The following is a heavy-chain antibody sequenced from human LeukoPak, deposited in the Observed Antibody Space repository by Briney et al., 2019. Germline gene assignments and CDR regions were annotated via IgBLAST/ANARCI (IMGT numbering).Heavy chain of an antibody. CDR3: ARDTIPLYYFDSSGYYFHPDY. V-gene: IGHV1-2*02. Sequence: ASVKVSCKASGYSFSGYYIHWVRQPPGQGLELMGWINPNSGGRNYAQKVQGRVTMTRDTYISPAYMELSRLRSDDTAVYYCARDTIPLYYFDSSGYYFHPDYWGQGTLVTVSS. CDR2: INPNSGGR. D-gene: IGHD3-22*01. CDR1: GYSFSGYY. J-gene: IGHJ4*02.